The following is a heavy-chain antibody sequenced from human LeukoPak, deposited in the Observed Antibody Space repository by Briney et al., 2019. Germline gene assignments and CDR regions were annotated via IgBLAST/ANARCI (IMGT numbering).Heavy chain of an antibody. CDR2: ISTMSNYI. CDR1: GFDFSTYA. Sequence: GGSLRLSCAASGFDFSTYAINWVRQAPGKGLEWVSSISTMSNYIFYGDSVKGRFTISRDNAKNSVYLQMNSLRPEDTAVYYCSRDRLGGLDYWGQGTLVTVSS. CDR3: SRDRLGGLDY. D-gene: IGHD5-12*01. V-gene: IGHV3-21*01. J-gene: IGHJ4*02.